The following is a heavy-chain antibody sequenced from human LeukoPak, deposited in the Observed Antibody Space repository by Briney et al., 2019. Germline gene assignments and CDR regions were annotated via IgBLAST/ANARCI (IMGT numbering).Heavy chain of an antibody. D-gene: IGHD3-16*01. CDR3: ARDGATWGVLDY. Sequence: SGGSLRLSCAASGFTFSSYGMHWVRQAPGKGLEWVAFIRYDGSNKYYAYSVKGRFTISRDNAKNSLYLQMNSLRAEDTAVYYCARDGATWGVLDYWGQGTLVTVSS. CDR2: IRYDGSNK. V-gene: IGHV3-30*02. J-gene: IGHJ4*02. CDR1: GFTFSSYG.